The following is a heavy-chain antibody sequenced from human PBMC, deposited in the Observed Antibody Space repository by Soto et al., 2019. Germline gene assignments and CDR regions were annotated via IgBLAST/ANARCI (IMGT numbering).Heavy chain of an antibody. D-gene: IGHD5-12*01. CDR3: VSWDDIVVSSD. CDR1: GFTFSANW. CDR2: INQAGSQT. J-gene: IGHJ4*02. V-gene: IGHV3-7*01. Sequence: GGSLRLSCAASGFTFSANWMSWLRQAPGKGLEWVAHINQAGSQTLYVDSVKGRFTISRDNAKNSVYLQMNSLRADDTAVYYCVSWDDIVVSSDWGQGILVTVSS.